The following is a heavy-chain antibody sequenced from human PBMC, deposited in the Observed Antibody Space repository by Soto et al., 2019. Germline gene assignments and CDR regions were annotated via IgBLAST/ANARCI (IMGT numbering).Heavy chain of an antibody. CDR2: INHSGST. J-gene: IGHJ4*02. D-gene: IGHD5-12*01. Sequence: SETLSLTCAVYGGSFSGYYWSWIRQPPGKGLEWIGEINHSGSTNYNPSLKSRVTISVDRSKNQFSLKLSSVTAADTAVFYFARGGRDGYNPTLDFDFWGKGTLVTVSP. CDR1: GGSFSGYY. CDR3: ARGGRDGYNPTLDFDF. V-gene: IGHV4-34*01.